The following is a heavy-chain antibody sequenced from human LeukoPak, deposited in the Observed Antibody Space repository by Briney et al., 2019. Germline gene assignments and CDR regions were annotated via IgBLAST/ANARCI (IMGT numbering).Heavy chain of an antibody. V-gene: IGHV1-69*05. Sequence: VASVKVSCKASGGTFSSYAISWVRQAPGQGLEWMGGIIPIFGTANYAQKFQGRVTITTDESTSTAYMELSSLRSEDTAVYYCARDWLRGPAQAFDIWGQGTMVTVSS. CDR1: GGTFSSYA. CDR3: ARDWLRGPAQAFDI. CDR2: IIPIFGTA. D-gene: IGHD3-10*01. J-gene: IGHJ3*02.